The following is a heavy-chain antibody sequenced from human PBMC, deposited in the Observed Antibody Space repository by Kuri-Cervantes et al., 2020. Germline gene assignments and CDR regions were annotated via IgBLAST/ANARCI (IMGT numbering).Heavy chain of an antibody. CDR2: INHSGST. J-gene: IGHJ6*02. Sequence: GSLRLSCAVYGGSFSGYYWSWIRQPPGKGLEWIGEINHSGSTNYNPSLKSRVTISVDTSKNQFSLKLSSVTAADTAVYYCARSIVVVVAATLGYYYYGMDVWGQGTTVTVTS. CDR3: ARSIVVVVAATLGYYYYGMDV. CDR1: GGSFSGYY. D-gene: IGHD2-15*01. V-gene: IGHV4-34*01.